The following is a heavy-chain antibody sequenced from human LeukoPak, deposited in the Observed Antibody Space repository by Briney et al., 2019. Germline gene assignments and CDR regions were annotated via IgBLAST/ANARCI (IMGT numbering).Heavy chain of an antibody. Sequence: PGGSLRLSCVASGIDFNVYEFHWVRQSPGKGLEWVALISDNGLRTEYAESLKGRFTVSRDNSKNTVDLQMNNLRVEDTAVYFCARERRGYGYGTPDPWGQGTLVTVSS. D-gene: IGHD5-12*01. CDR1: GIDFNVYE. V-gene: IGHV3-30*04. J-gene: IGHJ5*02. CDR3: ARERRGYGYGTPDP. CDR2: ISDNGLRT.